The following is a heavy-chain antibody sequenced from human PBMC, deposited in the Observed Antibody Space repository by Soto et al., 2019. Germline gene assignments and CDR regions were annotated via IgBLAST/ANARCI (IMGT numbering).Heavy chain of an antibody. V-gene: IGHV3-74*01. CDR3: ASSGHSLPFDY. Sequence: EVQLVESGGGLVQPGGSLRLSCAASGFSFSIYWRHWVRQVPGKGLVWVSRINSDGSITDYAGSVKGRFTISRDNAKNTLYLRMDSLSAEDTAVYFCASSGHSLPFDYWCQGSLVFVSS. J-gene: IGHJ4*02. D-gene: IGHD2-21*01. CDR2: INSDGSIT. CDR1: GFSFSIYW.